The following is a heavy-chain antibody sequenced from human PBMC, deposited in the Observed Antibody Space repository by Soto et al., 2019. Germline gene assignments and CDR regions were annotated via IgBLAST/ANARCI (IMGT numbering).Heavy chain of an antibody. D-gene: IGHD3-16*02. Sequence: QVQLVQSGAEVKKPGASVKVSCKASGYTFTGYYMHWVRQAPGQGLEWMGWINPNSGGTNYAQKFQGWVTMTRDTSISTAYMELSRLRSDDTAVYYCARDVFVTKRPYYYYGMDVWGQGTTVTVSS. J-gene: IGHJ6*02. V-gene: IGHV1-2*04. CDR2: INPNSGGT. CDR1: GYTFTGYY. CDR3: ARDVFVTKRPYYYYGMDV.